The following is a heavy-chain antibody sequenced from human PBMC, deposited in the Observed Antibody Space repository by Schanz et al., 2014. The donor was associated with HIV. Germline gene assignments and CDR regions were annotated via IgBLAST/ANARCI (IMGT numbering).Heavy chain of an antibody. Sequence: EVQLVESRGGLVNPGGSLRLSCVASGFTFNNAWMNWVRQAPGKGLEWVGRIKSAPYSGTTDYPAPVKGRFTVSRDDSKTTVYLQMTSLKTEDTGVYYCAAGLGHSDFDYWGQGTLVTVSS. CDR3: AAGLGHSDFDY. J-gene: IGHJ4*02. CDR1: GFTFNNAW. V-gene: IGHV3-15*01. D-gene: IGHD2-15*01. CDR2: IKSAPYSGTT.